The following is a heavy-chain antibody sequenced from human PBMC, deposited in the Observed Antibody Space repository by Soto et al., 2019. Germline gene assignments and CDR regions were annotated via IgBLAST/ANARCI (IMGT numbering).Heavy chain of an antibody. Sequence: NPSETLSLTCSVSGASISSYFCTWIRQPAGKGLDWIGRISTSGTTNYNPALKSRVTMSVDTSKNHFSLNLSSVTAADTAVYYCAREAGPDRWFDPWGQGTLVTV. V-gene: IGHV4-4*07. CDR1: GASISSYF. J-gene: IGHJ5*02. D-gene: IGHD6-19*01. CDR3: AREAGPDRWFDP. CDR2: ISTSGTT.